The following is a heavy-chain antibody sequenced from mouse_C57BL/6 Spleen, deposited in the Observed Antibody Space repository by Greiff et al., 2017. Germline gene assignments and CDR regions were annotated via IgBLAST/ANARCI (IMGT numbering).Heavy chain of an antibody. V-gene: IGHV1-82*01. J-gene: IGHJ3*01. CDR2: IYPGDGDT. Sequence: VQLQQSGPELVKPGASVKISCKASGYAFSSSWMNWVKQRPGKGLEWIGRIYPGDGDTTYNGKFKGKATLTADKSSSTAYMQLSSLTSEDSAVYFCARTAYYEGFAYWGQGTLVTVSA. CDR1: GYAFSSSW. D-gene: IGHD1-1*01. CDR3: ARTAYYEGFAY.